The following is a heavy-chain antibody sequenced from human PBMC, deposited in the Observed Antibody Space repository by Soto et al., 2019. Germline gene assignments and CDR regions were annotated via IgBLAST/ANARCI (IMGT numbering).Heavy chain of an antibody. Sequence: ASVKVSCKASGFTLTSSAVQWVRQARGQRLEWIGWIVVGGGNTIYAQNFQDRVTITRDMSTSTANMELSSLRSEDTAVYYCAGTSGRLRKGYYYGMDVWFRVTTVTVSS. D-gene: IGHD4-17*01. CDR2: IVVGGGNT. CDR1: GFTLTSSA. CDR3: AGTSGRLRKGYYYGMDV. J-gene: IGHJ6*02. V-gene: IGHV1-58*01.